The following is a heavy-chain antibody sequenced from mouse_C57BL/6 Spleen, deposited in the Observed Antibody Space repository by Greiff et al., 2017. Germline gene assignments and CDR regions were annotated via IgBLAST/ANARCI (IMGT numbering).Heavy chain of an antibody. J-gene: IGHJ4*01. V-gene: IGHV1-62-3*01. CDR2: IDPNSGGT. D-gene: IGHD2-1*01. Sequence: QVQLQQPGAELVKPGASVKLSCKASGYTFTSYWMHWVKQRPGRGLEWIGRIDPNSGGTKYNEKFKSKATLTVDQPSSTAYMQLSSLTSADSAVYDCARGEDYGNYRAMDYWGQGTSVTVSS. CDR1: GYTFTSYW. CDR3: ARGEDYGNYRAMDY.